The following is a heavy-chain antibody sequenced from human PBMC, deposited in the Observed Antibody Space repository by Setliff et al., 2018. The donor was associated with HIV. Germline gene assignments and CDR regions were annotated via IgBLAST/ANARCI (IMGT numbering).Heavy chain of an antibody. V-gene: IGHV1-69*05. Sequence: SVKVSCKASGGTFSSYGITWVRQAPGQGLEWMGGITPLLGTTNYAQRFQSRVTLTTDESTSTAYMELSSLRSEDTAVYYCALPYCGGGNCWSSASLPPAGWFDPWGQGTLVTVSS. CDR2: ITPLLGTT. D-gene: IGHD2-15*01. CDR3: ALPYCGGGNCWSSASLPPAGWFDP. CDR1: GGTFSSYG. J-gene: IGHJ5*02.